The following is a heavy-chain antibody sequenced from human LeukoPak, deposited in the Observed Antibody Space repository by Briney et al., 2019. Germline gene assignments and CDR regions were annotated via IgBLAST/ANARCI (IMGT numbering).Heavy chain of an antibody. CDR2: IYYSGST. J-gene: IGHJ3*02. Sequence: SETLSLTCTVSGGSISSYYWSWIRQPPGKGLEWIGYIYYSGSTNYNPSLKSRVTISVDTSKNQFSLKLSSVTAADTAVYYCARVEAHDAGGAFDIWGQGTMVTVSS. D-gene: IGHD2-2*01. V-gene: IGHV4-59*01. CDR3: ARVEAHDAGGAFDI. CDR1: GGSISSYY.